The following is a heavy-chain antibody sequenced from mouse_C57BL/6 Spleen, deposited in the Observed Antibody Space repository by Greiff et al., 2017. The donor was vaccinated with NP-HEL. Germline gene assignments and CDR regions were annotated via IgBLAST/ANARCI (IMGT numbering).Heavy chain of an antibody. CDR1: GFTFTDYY. CDR3: ARYNGGYDGYAMDY. Sequence: EVQRVESGGGLVQPGGSLSLSCAASGFTFTDYYMSWVRQPPGKALEWLGFIRNKANGYTTEYSASVKGRFTISRDNSQSILYLQMNALRAEDSATYYCARYNGGYDGYAMDYWGQGTSVTVSS. CDR2: IRNKANGYTT. D-gene: IGHD2-2*01. V-gene: IGHV7-3*01. J-gene: IGHJ4*01.